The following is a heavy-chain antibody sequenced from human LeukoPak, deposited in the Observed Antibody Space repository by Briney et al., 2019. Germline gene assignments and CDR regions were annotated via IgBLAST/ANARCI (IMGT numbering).Heavy chain of an antibody. D-gene: IGHD6-6*01. Sequence: PSETLSLTCTVSGGAISSSSYYWGWIRQPPGKGLGWIGCIYFSASTYYNPSLKSRVTISVDTSKNQFSLKLGSVTAADTAVYYCASRYSSSSFDYWGQGRLVTVSS. J-gene: IGHJ4*02. CDR1: GGAISSSSYY. CDR3: ASRYSSSSFDY. V-gene: IGHV4-39*07. CDR2: IYFSAST.